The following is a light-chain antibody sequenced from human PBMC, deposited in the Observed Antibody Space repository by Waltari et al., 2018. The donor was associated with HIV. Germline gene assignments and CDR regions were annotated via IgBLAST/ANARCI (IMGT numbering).Light chain of an antibody. CDR1: QSVSSD. Sequence: EIVLRQSPATLSLSPGERATLSCRASQSVSSDLAWYQQKPGQAPRLLIYDVDKRATGIPARFSGSGSGTDFTLTISSLQPEDFAVYYCQQRSNWPPLATFGPGTKVDIK. J-gene: IGKJ3*01. V-gene: IGKV3-11*01. CDR2: DVD. CDR3: QQRSNWPPLAT.